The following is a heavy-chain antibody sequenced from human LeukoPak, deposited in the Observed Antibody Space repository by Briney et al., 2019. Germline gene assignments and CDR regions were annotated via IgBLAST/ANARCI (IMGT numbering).Heavy chain of an antibody. V-gene: IGHV3-30-3*01. CDR3: AREPYYDFWSGPKGPFDY. Sequence: GRSLRLSCAASGFTFSSYAMHWVRQAPGKGLEWVAVISYDGSNKYYADSVKGRFTISRDNSKNTLYLQMNSLRAEDTAVYYCAREPYYDFWSGPKGPFDYWGQGTLVTVSS. J-gene: IGHJ4*02. CDR2: ISYDGSNK. D-gene: IGHD3-3*01. CDR1: GFTFSSYA.